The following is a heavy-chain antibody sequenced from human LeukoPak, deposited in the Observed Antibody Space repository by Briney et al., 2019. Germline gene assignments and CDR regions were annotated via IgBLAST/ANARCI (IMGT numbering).Heavy chain of an antibody. CDR1: GGSFSGYY. V-gene: IGHV4-34*01. J-gene: IGHJ4*02. CDR2: INHSGST. Sequence: SETLSLTCAVYGGSFSGYYWSWIRQPPGKGLEWIGEINHSGSTNYNPSLKSRVTISVDTSKNQFSPKLSSVTAADTAVYYCAGVGGYCSGGSCYYFDYWGQGTLVTVSS. CDR3: AGVGGYCSGGSCYYFDY. D-gene: IGHD2-15*01.